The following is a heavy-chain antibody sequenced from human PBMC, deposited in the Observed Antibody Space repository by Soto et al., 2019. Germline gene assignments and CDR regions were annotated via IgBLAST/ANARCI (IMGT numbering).Heavy chain of an antibody. Sequence: EVQLVESGGGLVQPGGSLKLSCAASGFTFSGSAMHWVRQASGKGLEWVGRIRSKANSYATAYAASVKGRFTISRDDSKNTAYLQMNSLDTEDTAVYYCTRHVYDFWSGYYYYGMDVWGQGTTVTVSS. V-gene: IGHV3-73*02. D-gene: IGHD3-3*01. CDR1: GFTFSGSA. CDR3: TRHVYDFWSGYYYYGMDV. J-gene: IGHJ6*02. CDR2: IRSKANSYAT.